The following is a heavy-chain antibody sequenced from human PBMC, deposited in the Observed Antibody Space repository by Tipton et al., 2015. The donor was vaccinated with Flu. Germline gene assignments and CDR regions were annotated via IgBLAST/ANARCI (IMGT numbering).Heavy chain of an antibody. Sequence: SLRLSCAASGFTFNSYWMTWVRQAPGEGLEWVANINQDGSDKNYVDSVKGRSTISRDNTKNSLYLQMNSLRAEDTAIYYCAKVIPEIVAGLDYWGQGTPVTVSS. D-gene: IGHD5-12*01. CDR2: INQDGSDK. CDR1: GFTFNSYW. V-gene: IGHV3-7*03. CDR3: AKVIPEIVAGLDY. J-gene: IGHJ4*02.